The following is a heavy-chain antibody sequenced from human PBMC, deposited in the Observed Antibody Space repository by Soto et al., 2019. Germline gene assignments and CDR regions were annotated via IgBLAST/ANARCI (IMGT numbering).Heavy chain of an antibody. CDR3: ARHALDDYGDYSGYNWFDP. J-gene: IGHJ5*02. V-gene: IGHV4-39*01. Sequence: QLQLQESGPGLVKPSETLSLTCTVSGGSISSSSYYWGWIRQPPGKGLEWIGSIYYSGSTYYNPSLKSRVTISVHTXXNXFXPKLSSVTAADTAVYYCARHALDDYGDYSGYNWFDPWGQGTLVTVSS. CDR2: IYYSGST. CDR1: GGSISSSSYY. D-gene: IGHD4-17*01.